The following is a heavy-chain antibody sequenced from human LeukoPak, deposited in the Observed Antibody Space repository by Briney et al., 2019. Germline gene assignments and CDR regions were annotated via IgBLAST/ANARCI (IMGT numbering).Heavy chain of an antibody. CDR1: GFIFRNAW. J-gene: IGHJ5*02. V-gene: IGHV3-15*01. CDR2: IKGKTDGGTT. CDR3: TTDRGIAHQPLSDH. Sequence: PGGSLRLSCAASGFIFRNAWMGWVRQAPGKGLEWVGHIKGKTDGGTTGYTAPVKGRFTISRDDSENTVYLEMNSLKIEDTAVYYCTTDRGIAHQPLSDHWGQGTLVTVSS. D-gene: IGHD6-13*01.